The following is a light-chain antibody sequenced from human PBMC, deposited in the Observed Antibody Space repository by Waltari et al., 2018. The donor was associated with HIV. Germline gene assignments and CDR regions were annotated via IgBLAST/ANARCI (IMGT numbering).Light chain of an antibody. CDR3: QSYDSSLSGDVI. V-gene: IGLV1-40*01. Sequence: QSVLTQPPSVSGAPGQRVTISCTGSSSNLGAGYDVPWYQQLPGTAPKLLIYGNNNRPSGVPDRFSGSKSGTSASLAITGLRAADEADYYCQSYDSSLSGDVIFGGGTTLTVL. CDR2: GNN. J-gene: IGLJ2*01. CDR1: SSNLGAGYD.